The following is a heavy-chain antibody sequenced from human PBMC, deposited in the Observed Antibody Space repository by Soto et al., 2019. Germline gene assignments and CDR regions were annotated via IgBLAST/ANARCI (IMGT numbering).Heavy chain of an antibody. CDR3: ARTDAYNSSFFDS. CDR1: GDSVNSAY. CDR2: IYHTGRT. Sequence: QVQLQEMGPGLVKPSQTLTVTCTVSGDSVNSAYWSWIRQLPEKGLEWMGNIYHTGRTFYNPSLKSRLAISIDTSKPLFSLKLRSVTASDTAVYYCARTDAYNSSFFDSWGQGTVVTVSS. D-gene: IGHD6-6*01. J-gene: IGHJ4*02. V-gene: IGHV4-31*03.